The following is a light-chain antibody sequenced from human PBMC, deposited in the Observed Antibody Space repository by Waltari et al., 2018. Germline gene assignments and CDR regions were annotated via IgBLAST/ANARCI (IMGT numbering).Light chain of an antibody. Sequence: QSALTQPASVSGSPGQSITISCTGTSSDVGGYNYVSWYQQHPGKAPKLMIYEVSNRPSGVPNRFSASKSGNTASLTISGLQAEDEADYYCSSYTSSSTLNVFGTGTKVTVL. CDR2: EVS. V-gene: IGLV2-14*01. CDR3: SSYTSSSTLNV. J-gene: IGLJ1*01. CDR1: SSDVGGYNY.